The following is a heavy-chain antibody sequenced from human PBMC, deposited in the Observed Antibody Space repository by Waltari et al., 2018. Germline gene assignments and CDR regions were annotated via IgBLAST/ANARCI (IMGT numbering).Heavy chain of an antibody. D-gene: IGHD3-10*01. CDR2: ISLDGKKE. CDR3: AKRGTYGPALDY. J-gene: IGHJ4*02. CDR1: GFIFSAYA. V-gene: IGHV3-30*01. Sequence: QVQLVESGGGVVQPGKSLRLSCAASGFIFSAYAMHWVRQAPGKGLGWVAVISLDGKKEYYADSVKGRFTISRDNSKSIVYLQMNGLRNEDTALFYCAKRGTYGPALDYWGQGTLVTVSS.